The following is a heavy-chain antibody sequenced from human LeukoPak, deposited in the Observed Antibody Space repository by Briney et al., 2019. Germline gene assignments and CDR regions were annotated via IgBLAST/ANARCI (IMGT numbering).Heavy chain of an antibody. CDR3: ARAGAAVGLSDY. Sequence: GGSLRLSFAASGFSFSGYWMHWVRQAPGKGLVWVSRIKSDGSSISYAASVKGRFTISRDNAKNTLYLQMNSLRAEDTAVYYCARAGAAVGLSDYWGQGTLVTASS. V-gene: IGHV3-74*01. D-gene: IGHD6-13*01. J-gene: IGHJ4*02. CDR2: IKSDGSSI. CDR1: GFSFSGYW.